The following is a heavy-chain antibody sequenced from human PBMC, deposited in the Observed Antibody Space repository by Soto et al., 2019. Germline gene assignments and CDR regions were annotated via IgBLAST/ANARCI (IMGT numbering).Heavy chain of an antibody. Sequence: QAGGSLRLSCAASGFTFSTYCMHWVRHTPGTGLVWVSRTCRYGRELYYADSVKGRFTISRDDAKNTLYLQMDSLRVEDTGIYYCVRGNTAWRGMDYWGQGALVTVSS. J-gene: IGHJ4*02. CDR1: GFTFSTYC. D-gene: IGHD1-1*01. CDR2: TCRYGREL. CDR3: VRGNTAWRGMDY. V-gene: IGHV3-74*01.